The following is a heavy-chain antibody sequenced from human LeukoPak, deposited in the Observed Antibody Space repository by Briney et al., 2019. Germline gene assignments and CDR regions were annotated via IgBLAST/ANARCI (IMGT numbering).Heavy chain of an antibody. CDR2: INWNGGST. CDR3: ARKVAARSRGENWFDP. J-gene: IGHJ5*02. D-gene: IGHD6-6*01. V-gene: IGHV3-20*04. Sequence: PGGSLRLSCAASGFTFDDYGMSWVRQAPGKGLEWVSGINWNGGSTGYADSVKGRFTISRDNAKNSLYLQMNSLRAEDTALYYCARKVAARSRGENWFDPWGQGTLVTVSS. CDR1: GFTFDDYG.